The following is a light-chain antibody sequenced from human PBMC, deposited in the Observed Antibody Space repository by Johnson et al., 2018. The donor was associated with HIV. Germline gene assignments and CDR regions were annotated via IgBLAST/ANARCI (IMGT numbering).Light chain of an antibody. CDR3: GTWDTSLRAV. CDR2: KNN. CDR1: SSNIGNNY. J-gene: IGLJ1*01. Sequence: QSVLTQPPSVSAAPGQKVTISCSGSSSNIGNNYVSWYQVLPGAAPKLLIYKNNERPSGIPDRFSDSKSGTSATLGITGLQTGDEADYYCGTWDTSLRAVFGTGTKVTVL. V-gene: IGLV1-51*02.